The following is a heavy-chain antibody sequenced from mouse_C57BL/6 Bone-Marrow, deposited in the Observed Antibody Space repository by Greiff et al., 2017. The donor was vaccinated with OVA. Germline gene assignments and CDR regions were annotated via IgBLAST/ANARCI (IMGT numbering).Heavy chain of an antibody. D-gene: IGHD2-1*01. CDR2: INPYNGGT. J-gene: IGHJ3*01. Sequence: VQLQQSGPVLVKPGASVKMSCKASGYTFTDYYMNWVKQSHGKSLEWIGVINPYNGGTRYNQKFKGKATLTVAKSSSTAYMELNSLTSEDSAVYYCARFGNYLAWFAYWGQGTLVTVSA. CDR1: GYTFTDYY. V-gene: IGHV1-19*01. CDR3: ARFGNYLAWFAY.